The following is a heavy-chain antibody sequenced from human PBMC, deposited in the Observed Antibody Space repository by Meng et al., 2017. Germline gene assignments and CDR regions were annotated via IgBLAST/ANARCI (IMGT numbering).Heavy chain of an antibody. Sequence: QGQLGQSGAGVKKPGASVKVSCKASGYTFTGYYMHWVRQAPGQGLEWMGRINPNSGGTNYAQKFQGRVTMTRDTSISTAYMELSRLRSDDTAVYYCARALIVVANWFDPWGQGTLVTVSS. J-gene: IGHJ5*02. V-gene: IGHV1-2*06. D-gene: IGHD3-22*01. CDR2: INPNSGGT. CDR1: GYTFTGYY. CDR3: ARALIVVANWFDP.